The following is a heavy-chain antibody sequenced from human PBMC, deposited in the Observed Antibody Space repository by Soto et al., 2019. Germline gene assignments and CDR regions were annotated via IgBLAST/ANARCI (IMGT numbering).Heavy chain of an antibody. Sequence: EVQLLESGGGLIQPGGSLRLSCAASGFTFGTYGMGWVRQAPGKGLEWVSTITGGNTYYAASVKGRFTISRDNYKNTRYLQMGSLRAEDTALYYCAKDKERGGYDSDFDSWGQGTLVTVSS. CDR1: GFTFGTYG. D-gene: IGHD3-3*01. J-gene: IGHJ4*02. CDR3: AKDKERGGYDSDFDS. CDR2: ITGGNT. V-gene: IGHV3-23*01.